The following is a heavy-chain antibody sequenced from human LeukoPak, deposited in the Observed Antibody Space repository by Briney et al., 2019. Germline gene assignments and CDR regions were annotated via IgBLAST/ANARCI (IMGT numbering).Heavy chain of an antibody. CDR2: ISSSSSTI. V-gene: IGHV3-48*04. CDR1: GFTFSTYS. Sequence: PGGSLRLSCAASGFTFSTYSMNWVRQVPGKGLEWVSYISSSSSTIHYTDSVRGRFTISGDNAKNSLYLQMDSLRAEDTAVYYCAREYCTGYSCNGFDSWGQGSLVTVSS. D-gene: IGHD5-18*01. CDR3: AREYCTGYSCNGFDS. J-gene: IGHJ4*02.